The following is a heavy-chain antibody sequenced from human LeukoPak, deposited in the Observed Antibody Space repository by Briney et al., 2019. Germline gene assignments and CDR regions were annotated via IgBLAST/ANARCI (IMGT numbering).Heavy chain of an antibody. V-gene: IGHV3-66*01. J-gene: IGHJ6*02. CDR1: GFTFSSYA. CDR2: IYSGGST. D-gene: IGHD3-10*01. CDR3: ARDREATVPGHYYYYYGMDV. Sequence: GGSLRLSCAASGFTFSSYAMSWVRQAPGKGLEWVSVIYSGGSTYYADSVKGRFTISRDNSKNTLYLQMNSLRAEDTAVYYCARDREATVPGHYYYYYGMDVWGQGTTVTVSS.